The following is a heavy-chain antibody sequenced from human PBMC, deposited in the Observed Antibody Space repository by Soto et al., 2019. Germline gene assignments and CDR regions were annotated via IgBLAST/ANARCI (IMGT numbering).Heavy chain of an antibody. D-gene: IGHD3-3*01. V-gene: IGHV3-15*01. CDR3: TTDLLGYYDFWSGYPPYGMDV. CDR2: IKSKTDGGTT. J-gene: IGHJ6*02. Sequence: GGSLRLSCAASGFTFSNAWMSWVRQAPGKGLEWVGRIKSKTDGGTTDYAAPVKGRFTISRDDSKNTLYLQMNSLKTEDTAVYYCTTDLLGYYDFWSGYPPYGMDVWGQGTPVTVYS. CDR1: GFTFSNAW.